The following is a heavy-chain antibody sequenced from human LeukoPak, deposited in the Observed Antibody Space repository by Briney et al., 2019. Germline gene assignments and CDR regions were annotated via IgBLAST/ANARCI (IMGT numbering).Heavy chain of an antibody. CDR1: GFTFDDYA. CDR2: ISWNSGSI. D-gene: IGHD6-13*01. CDR3: ARAAYSSSWYSNYYYYMDV. J-gene: IGHJ6*03. Sequence: PGGSLRLSCAASGFTFDDYAMHWVRQAPGKGLEWVSGISWNSGSIGYADSVRGRFTISRDNAKNTLYLQMNSLRAEDTAVYYCARAAYSSSWYSNYYYYMDVWGKGTTVTISS. V-gene: IGHV3-9*01.